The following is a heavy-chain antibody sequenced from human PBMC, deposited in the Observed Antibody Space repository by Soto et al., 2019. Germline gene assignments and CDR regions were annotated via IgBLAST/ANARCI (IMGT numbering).Heavy chain of an antibody. V-gene: IGHV2-5*02. CDR3: AHRVKFETAGAICYDH. Sequence: QITLKESGPTVVKPTQTLTLTCTFSGFSLNTTGVSVAWLRQPPGKDLEWLALIFWDDAKRYSPSLKSRLTITKDTSKNHGVYTMTNMDPVDTATYYCAHRVKFETAGAICYDHWGQGILVTVSS. J-gene: IGHJ4*02. D-gene: IGHD2-15*01. CDR1: GFSLNTTGVS. CDR2: IFWDDAK.